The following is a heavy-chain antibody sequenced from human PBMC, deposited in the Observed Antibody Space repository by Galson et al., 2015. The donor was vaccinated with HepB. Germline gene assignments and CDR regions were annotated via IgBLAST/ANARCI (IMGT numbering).Heavy chain of an antibody. V-gene: IGHV1-24*01. Sequence: SVKVSCKVSGYSVIELSMHWVRQAPGKGLEWMGGFDPEDGETIYAQTFEDRVTMTEDTSTDTAYMELSSLTSEDTAVYYCATRVLMELTEFSECYYGMDVWGQGTAVTVSS. CDR1: GYSVIELS. CDR2: FDPEDGET. J-gene: IGHJ6*02. CDR3: ATRVLMELTEFSECYYGMDV. D-gene: IGHD3-9*01.